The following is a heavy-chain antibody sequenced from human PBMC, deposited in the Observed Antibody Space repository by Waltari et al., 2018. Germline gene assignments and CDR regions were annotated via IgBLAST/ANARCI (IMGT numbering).Heavy chain of an antibody. J-gene: IGHJ4*02. CDR3: ARDTYYYDSSGYYPPFDY. CDR2: VSAYNGNT. CDR1: GYTFTSYG. Sequence: QVQLVQSGAEVKKPGASVKVSCKASGYTFTSYGISWVRQAPGQGLEWMGWVSAYNGNTNYAQKLQGRVTMTTDTSTSTAYMELRSLRSDDTAVYYCARDTYYYDSSGYYPPFDYWGQGTLVTVSS. V-gene: IGHV1-18*01. D-gene: IGHD3-22*01.